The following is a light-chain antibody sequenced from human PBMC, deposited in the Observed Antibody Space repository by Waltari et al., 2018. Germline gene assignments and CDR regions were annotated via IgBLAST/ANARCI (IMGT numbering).Light chain of an antibody. J-gene: IGKJ3*01. Sequence: EIVLTQSPATLSLSPGERATLSCRASQRVNSFVAWYQQKPGQAPRPVIYDASSRASGIPARFSASGYGTEFTLTISSLEPEDFAVYYCQQRSNWPWTFGPGTKVDIK. CDR1: QRVNSF. CDR2: DAS. V-gene: IGKV3-11*01. CDR3: QQRSNWPWT.